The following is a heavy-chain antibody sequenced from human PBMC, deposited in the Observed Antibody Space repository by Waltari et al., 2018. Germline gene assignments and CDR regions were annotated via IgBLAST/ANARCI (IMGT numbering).Heavy chain of an antibody. J-gene: IGHJ4*02. Sequence: EVQLVESGGGLVQPGGSLRLSCAASGFTFSSSWMRWVRRAPGKGLEWVANIKQDGSEKYYVDSVKGRFTISRDNAKNSLYLQMNSLRAEDTAVYYCAREGHDYGDSYFDYWGQGTLVTVSS. V-gene: IGHV3-7*01. D-gene: IGHD4-17*01. CDR2: IKQDGSEK. CDR1: GFTFSSSW. CDR3: AREGHDYGDSYFDY.